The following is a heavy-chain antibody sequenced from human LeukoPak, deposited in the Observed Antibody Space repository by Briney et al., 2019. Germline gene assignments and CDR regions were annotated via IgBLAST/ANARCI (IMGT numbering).Heavy chain of an antibody. D-gene: IGHD3-16*01. CDR1: GGSISSYY. CDR2: IYYSGST. Sequence: SETLSLTCTVSGGSISSYYWSWIRQPPGKGLEWIGYIYYSGSTNYNPSLTSRVTISVDTSKNQFSLKLSSVATADTAVYYCAREGGGNFDYWGQGTLVTVSS. CDR3: AREGGGNFDY. J-gene: IGHJ4*02. V-gene: IGHV4-59*01.